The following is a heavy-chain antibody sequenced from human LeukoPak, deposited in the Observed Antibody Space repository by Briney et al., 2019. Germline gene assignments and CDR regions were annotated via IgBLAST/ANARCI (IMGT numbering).Heavy chain of an antibody. CDR3: AKRIAVAGTYQPVDY. J-gene: IGHJ4*02. D-gene: IGHD6-19*01. CDR2: ISGSGGST. V-gene: IGHV3-23*01. CDR1: GFIFNNYA. Sequence: GGSLRLSCAASGFIFNNYAMSWVRQAPGKGLEWVSTISGSGGSTYYADSVKGRFTISRDNSKNTLYLQMNSLRAEDTAVYYCAKRIAVAGTYQPVDYWGQGTLVTVSS.